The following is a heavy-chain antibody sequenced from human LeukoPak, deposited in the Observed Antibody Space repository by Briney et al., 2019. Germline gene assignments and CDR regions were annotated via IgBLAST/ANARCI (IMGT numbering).Heavy chain of an antibody. V-gene: IGHV3-7*01. Sequence: GGSLRLSCAASGFTFSSYWMSWVRQAPGKGLEWVANIKQDGSEKYYVDSVKGRFTIPRDNGKNSLYLQMNSLRVEDTAVYYCARSGTGIAAADTNWFDPWGQGTLVTVSS. J-gene: IGHJ5*02. CDR1: GFTFSSYW. CDR3: ARSGTGIAAADTNWFDP. CDR2: IKQDGSEK. D-gene: IGHD6-13*01.